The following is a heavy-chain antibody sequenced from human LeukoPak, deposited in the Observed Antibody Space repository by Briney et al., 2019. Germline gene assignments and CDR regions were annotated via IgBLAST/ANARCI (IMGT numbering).Heavy chain of an antibody. CDR1: GFTFSSSG. CDR3: ARRAGAYSHPYDY. D-gene: IGHD4/OR15-4a*01. CDR2: ISGSGGST. Sequence: GGSLRLSCAASGFTFSSSGMSWVRQAPGKGLEWVSAISGSGGSTKNADSVKGRFTISRDNSKNTLYLQMNSLRAEDTAVYYCARRAGAYSHPYDYWGQGTLVTVSS. J-gene: IGHJ4*02. V-gene: IGHV3-23*01.